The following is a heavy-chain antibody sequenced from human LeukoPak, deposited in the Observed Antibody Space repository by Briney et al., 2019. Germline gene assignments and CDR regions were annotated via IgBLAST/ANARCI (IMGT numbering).Heavy chain of an antibody. CDR3: AKGLRNDAFDI. CDR1: GFTFSSYA. Sequence: PGGSLRLSCAASGFTFSSYAMHWVRQAPGKGLEWVAVISYDGSNKYYADSVKGRFTISRDNAKNSLYLQMNSLRAEDMALYYCAKGLRNDAFDIWGQGTMVTVSS. J-gene: IGHJ3*02. D-gene: IGHD5/OR15-5a*01. CDR2: ISYDGSNK. V-gene: IGHV3-30-3*01.